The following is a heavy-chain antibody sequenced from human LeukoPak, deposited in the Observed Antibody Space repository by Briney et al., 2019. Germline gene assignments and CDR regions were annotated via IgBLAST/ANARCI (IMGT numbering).Heavy chain of an antibody. D-gene: IGHD2-21*01. CDR2: IYPGDSDT. CDR1: GYTFTSYW. J-gene: IGHJ3*02. CDR3: ASLRSYSDAFDI. V-gene: IGHV5-51*01. Sequence: GESLKISCQGSGYTFTSYWIAWVRQMPGEGLKWMGIIYPGDSDTRYSPSFQGQATISADKSISTAFLQWSSLKASDSAMYYCASLRSYSDAFDIWGQGTMVTVSP.